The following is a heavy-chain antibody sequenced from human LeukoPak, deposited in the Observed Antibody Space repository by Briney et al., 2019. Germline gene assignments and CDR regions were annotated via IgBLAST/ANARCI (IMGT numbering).Heavy chain of an antibody. Sequence: SVTVSCKASGGTFSSYAISWVRQAPGQGLEWMGGIIPIFGTANYAQKFQGRVTITTDESTSTAYMELSSLRSEDTAAYYCASAALGSGSLYYYYYYMDVWGKGTTVTVSS. V-gene: IGHV1-69*05. CDR1: GGTFSSYA. CDR2: IIPIFGTA. J-gene: IGHJ6*03. D-gene: IGHD3-10*01. CDR3: ASAALGSGSLYYYYYYMDV.